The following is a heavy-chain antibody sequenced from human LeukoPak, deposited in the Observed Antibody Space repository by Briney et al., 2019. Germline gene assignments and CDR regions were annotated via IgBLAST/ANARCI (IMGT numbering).Heavy chain of an antibody. Sequence: GGSLRLSCAASGFTFSSYVMQWVRQAPGKGLEWVAGISYDGSNKYYADSVKGRFTISRDNSKNTLYLQMNSLRAEDTAVYYCARGGIYYGSGSYYPFDYWGQGTLVTVSS. CDR1: GFTFSSYV. V-gene: IGHV3-30-3*01. CDR3: ARGGIYYGSGSYYPFDY. J-gene: IGHJ4*02. D-gene: IGHD3-10*01. CDR2: ISYDGSNK.